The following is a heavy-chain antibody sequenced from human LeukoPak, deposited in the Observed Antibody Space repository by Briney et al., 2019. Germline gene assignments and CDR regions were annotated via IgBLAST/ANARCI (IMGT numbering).Heavy chain of an antibody. CDR2: IYYSGST. Sequence: SETLSLTCTVSGGSISSHYWSWIRQPPGKGLEWIGYIYYSGSTNYNPSLKSRVTMSVDTSKNQFSLELSPVTAADTAVYYCARGHDLNFWGQGTPVTVSS. J-gene: IGHJ4*02. V-gene: IGHV4-59*11. D-gene: IGHD1-1*01. CDR1: GGSISSHY. CDR3: ARGHDLNF.